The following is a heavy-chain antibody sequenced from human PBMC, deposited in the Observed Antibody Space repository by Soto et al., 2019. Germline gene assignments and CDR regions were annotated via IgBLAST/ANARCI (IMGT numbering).Heavy chain of an antibody. D-gene: IGHD4-17*01. V-gene: IGHV2-5*02. CDR1: GFSLSTSVVG. CDR3: AHMVGSPPSDNDYGDLFDY. CDR2: IYWDDDK. Sequence: QITLKESGPTLVKPTQTLTLTCTFSGFSLSTSVVGVGWIRQPPGKALEWLALIYWDDDKRYSPSLKSRLTITKDTSKNQVVLTMTNMDPVDTATYYCAHMVGSPPSDNDYGDLFDYWGQGTLVTLSS. J-gene: IGHJ4*02.